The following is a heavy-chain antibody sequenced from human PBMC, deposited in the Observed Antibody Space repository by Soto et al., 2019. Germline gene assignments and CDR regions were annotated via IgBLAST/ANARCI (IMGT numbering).Heavy chain of an antibody. D-gene: IGHD1-20*01. V-gene: IGHV3-23*01. CDR1: RFTFSDFA. J-gene: IGHJ5*01. CDR3: AKDAVPYNGKWDWFDS. CDR2: IGGGGTGT. Sequence: DVQLLESGGGLVQPGGSLTLSCAASRFTFSDFAMSWVRQAPGKGLEWVSSIGGGGTGTYYADSVKGRFTISRDNSKNTLYLQMDSLRDEDTAVYYCAKDAVPYNGKWDWFDSWGQGTLVIVSS.